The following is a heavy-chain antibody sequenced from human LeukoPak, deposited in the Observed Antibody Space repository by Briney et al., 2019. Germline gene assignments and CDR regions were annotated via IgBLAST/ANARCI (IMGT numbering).Heavy chain of an antibody. CDR1: GYSFISYG. D-gene: IGHD6-13*01. Sequence: EASVKVSCKASGYSFISYGITWVRQAPGQGLEWMGWISAYNGNTNYAQKVQGRVNMTTDTSTSTAYMELRSLRSDDTAVYYCARGVSAGVDYWGQGTLVTVSS. CDR2: ISAYNGNT. CDR3: ARGVSAGVDY. J-gene: IGHJ4*02. V-gene: IGHV1-18*01.